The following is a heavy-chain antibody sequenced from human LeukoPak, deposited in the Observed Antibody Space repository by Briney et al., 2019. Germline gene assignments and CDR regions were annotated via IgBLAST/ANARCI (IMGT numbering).Heavy chain of an antibody. CDR3: ARDLEDSSPFGAFDM. V-gene: IGHV3-33*01. J-gene: IGHJ3*02. CDR2: IWFDGIRK. CDR1: GFTFSNYG. D-gene: IGHD3-22*01. Sequence: PGGSLRLSCAASGFTFSNYGMHWVRQVPGKGLEWVAAIWFDGIRKYYADSVKGGLTISRDNSKNTLYIQKNRLRAEDTAVYYCARDLEDSSPFGAFDMWGQGTMVTVSS.